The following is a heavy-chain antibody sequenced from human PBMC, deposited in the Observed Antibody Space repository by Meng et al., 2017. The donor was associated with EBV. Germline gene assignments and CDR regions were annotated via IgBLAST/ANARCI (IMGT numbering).Heavy chain of an antibody. CDR2: INVGVGYT. CDR3: VRGPPVGVPGPGDY. Sequence: QVQLVQSGAEVKNPGASVKVSCKASGYAFTSYILHWVHQAPGQRLEWMGWINVGVGYTKYSQKFQGRVTISSDTSATTGYMELSSLRSEDTAVYYCVRGPPVGVPGPGDYWGQGTLVTVSS. D-gene: IGHD2-21*01. J-gene: IGHJ4*02. V-gene: IGHV1-3*01. CDR1: GYAFTSYI.